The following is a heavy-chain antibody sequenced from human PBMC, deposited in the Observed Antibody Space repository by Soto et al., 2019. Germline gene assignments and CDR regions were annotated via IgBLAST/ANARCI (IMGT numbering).Heavy chain of an antibody. CDR2: VHHSWSS. Sequence: QVQLQESGPGLVKPSETLSLSCTVSGGSISSYYWSWFRQSPGKRMEWIGYVHHSWSSSYNPSLRSRVVISLDSSKSQFSLKVTSVTATDTAVYYCARQGFGPLHGLVDVWGQGTTVTVSS. D-gene: IGHD3-10*01. J-gene: IGHJ6*02. V-gene: IGHV4-59*08. CDR3: ARQGFGPLHGLVDV. CDR1: GGSISSYY.